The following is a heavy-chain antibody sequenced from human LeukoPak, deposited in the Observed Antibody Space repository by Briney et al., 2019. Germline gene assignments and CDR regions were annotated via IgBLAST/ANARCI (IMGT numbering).Heavy chain of an antibody. CDR3: ARHLSAYYDILTGFSRSGYFDY. V-gene: IGHV3-53*01. D-gene: IGHD3-9*01. CDR1: GFTVSSNY. CDR2: IYSGGGT. Sequence: GSLRLSCAASGFTVSSNYMSWVRQAPGKGLEWVSVIYSGGGTYYADSVKGRFTISRDNSKNTLYLQMNSLGAEDTAVYYCARHLSAYYDILTGFSRSGYFDYWGQGTLVTVSS. J-gene: IGHJ4*02.